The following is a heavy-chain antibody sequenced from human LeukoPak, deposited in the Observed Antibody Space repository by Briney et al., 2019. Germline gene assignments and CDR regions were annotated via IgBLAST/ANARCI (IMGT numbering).Heavy chain of an antibody. CDR1: GDSFSGYY. V-gene: IGHV4-34*01. D-gene: IGHD4-23*01. CDR2: INHSGST. J-gene: IGHJ4*02. CDR3: ARLHIYGGNSPYYFDY. Sequence: SETVSLICGVYGDSFSGYYWSGIRQPPGKGLEWIGEINHSGSTNYNPSLKSRVTISVDTPKNQFSLKLSSVAAADTAVYYCARLHIYGGNSPYYFDYWGQGTLVTVSS.